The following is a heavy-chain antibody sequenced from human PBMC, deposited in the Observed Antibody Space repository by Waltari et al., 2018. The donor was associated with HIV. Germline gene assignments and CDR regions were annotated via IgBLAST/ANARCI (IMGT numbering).Heavy chain of an antibody. J-gene: IGHJ4*02. CDR2: ISYSSSKK. V-gene: IGHV3-21*02. CDR3: ARGPLRETLVGGVHYFDS. CDR1: GFTFQRHA. D-gene: IGHD3-10*01. Sequence: EVQLVESGGGLVQPGGSLRLSCAASGFTFQRHAMNWVRQAPGKGLEWIAYISYSSSKKFYADSVKGRLTISRDNAKNSLYLQMNSLRVEDTALYFCARGPLRETLVGGVHYFDSWGQGKLVIVSS.